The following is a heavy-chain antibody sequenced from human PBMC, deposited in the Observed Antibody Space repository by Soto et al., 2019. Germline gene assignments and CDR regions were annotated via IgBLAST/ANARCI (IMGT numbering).Heavy chain of an antibody. Sequence: GGSLRLSCAASRFTFGTYGMHWVRQAPGKGLEWVAGIWYDGSVKTYADSVKGRFSISRDNSQNTVYLQMNTLRAGDTAVYYCARADCGGQCPCDYWGQGTLVTVSS. J-gene: IGHJ4*02. V-gene: IGHV3-33*01. CDR3: ARADCGGQCPCDY. CDR2: IWYDGSVK. CDR1: RFTFGTYG. D-gene: IGHD2-21*01.